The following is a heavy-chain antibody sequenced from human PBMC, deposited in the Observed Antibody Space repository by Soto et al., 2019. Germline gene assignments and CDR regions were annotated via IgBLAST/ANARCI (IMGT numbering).Heavy chain of an antibody. V-gene: IGHV3-21*01. CDR2: ISSSSSYI. D-gene: IGHD6-19*01. J-gene: IGHJ5*02. CDR1: GFTFSSYA. Sequence: GWSLRLSCAASGFTFSSYAMSWVRQAPGKGLEWVSSISSSSSYIYYADSVKGRFTISRDNAKNSLYLQMNSLRAEDTAVYYCARDPPAAGWFTDWFDPWGQGTLVTVSS. CDR3: ARDPPAAGWFTDWFDP.